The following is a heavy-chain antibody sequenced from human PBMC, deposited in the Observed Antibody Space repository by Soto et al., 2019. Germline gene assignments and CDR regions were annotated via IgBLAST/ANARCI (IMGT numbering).Heavy chain of an antibody. V-gene: IGHV4-59*01. CDR3: AREPRALHAFDI. CDR2: IYYSGST. CDR1: GGSISSYY. Sequence: PSETLSLTCTVSGGSISSYYWSWIRQPPGKGLEWIGYIYYSGSTNYNPSLKSRVTISVDTSKNQFSLKLSSVTAADTAVYYCAREPRALHAFDIWGQGTMVTVSS. J-gene: IGHJ3*02.